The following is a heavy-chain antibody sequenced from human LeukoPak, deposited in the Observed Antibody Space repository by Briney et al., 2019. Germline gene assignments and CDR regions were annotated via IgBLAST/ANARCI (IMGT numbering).Heavy chain of an antibody. CDR1: GGTFGRNT. V-gene: IGHV1-69*08. CDR2: IVPIYDTV. J-gene: IGHJ4*02. Sequence: SVKVSCKASGGTFGRNTIRWVRQAPGQGLEWMGRIVPIYDTVNYAQKFQGRVTITADKSTTTAYMELSSLRSEDTAFYYCARDIDWNHDYWGQGTLVTVSS. CDR3: ARDIDWNHDY. D-gene: IGHD1-1*01.